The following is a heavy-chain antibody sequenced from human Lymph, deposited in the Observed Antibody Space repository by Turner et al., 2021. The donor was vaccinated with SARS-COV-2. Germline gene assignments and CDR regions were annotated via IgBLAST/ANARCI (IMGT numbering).Heavy chain of an antibody. CDR3: ARDFREGAFDI. V-gene: IGHV3-66*01. Sequence: EVQLVESGGGLVPPGGSLRLYCAASGLTVSSNYMIWVRQAPGRGLVWVSVIYSGGSTFYADSVKGRFPISRDNSKNTLYLQMNSLRAEDTAVYYCARDFREGAFDIWGQGTMVTISS. J-gene: IGHJ3*02. CDR2: IYSGGST. CDR1: GLTVSSNY. D-gene: IGHD3-10*01.